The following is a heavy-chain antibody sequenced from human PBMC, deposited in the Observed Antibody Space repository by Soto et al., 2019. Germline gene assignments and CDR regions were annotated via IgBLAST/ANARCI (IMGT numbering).Heavy chain of an antibody. CDR1: GYTFTSYY. Sequence: ASVKVSCKASGYTFTSYYMHWVRQAPGQGLEWMGIINPSGGSTSYAQKFQGRVTMTRDTSTSTVYMELSSLRSEDTAVHYCARERYYDILTGYYNRGYYYYYGMDVWGQGTTVTVSS. J-gene: IGHJ6*02. CDR3: ARERYYDILTGYYNRGYYYYYGMDV. D-gene: IGHD3-9*01. V-gene: IGHV1-46*01. CDR2: INPSGGST.